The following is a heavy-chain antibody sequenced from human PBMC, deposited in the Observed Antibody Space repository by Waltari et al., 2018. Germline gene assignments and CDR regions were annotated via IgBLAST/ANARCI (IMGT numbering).Heavy chain of an antibody. CDR2: IDGGGSN. CDR3: ARGGIAVAGRPFDY. V-gene: IGHV3-53*01. CDR1: GFTVSSNY. Sequence: EVQLVESGGGLIQPGGSLRLSCAASGFTVSSNYMSWVRQAPGKGLERVSLIDGGGSNYEADSVKGRVTISRDNSKNTLYLQMNSLRAEDTAVYYCARGGIAVAGRPFDYWGQGTLVTVSS. J-gene: IGHJ4*02. D-gene: IGHD6-19*01.